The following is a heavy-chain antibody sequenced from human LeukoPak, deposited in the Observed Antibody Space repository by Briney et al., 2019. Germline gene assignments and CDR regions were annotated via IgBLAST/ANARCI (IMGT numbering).Heavy chain of an antibody. CDR2: ISDGGNYI. CDR1: GFNFSTYK. Sequence: GGSLRLSCAASGFNFSTYKMNWVRQAPGGGLEWVSSISDGGNYIDYADSLKGRFTISRDNAKNSLHLQMNSLRAEDTAVYYCATAHYDHSNGYYFYWGQGTLVTVSS. J-gene: IGHJ4*02. V-gene: IGHV3-21*01. CDR3: ATAHYDHSNGYYFY. D-gene: IGHD3-22*01.